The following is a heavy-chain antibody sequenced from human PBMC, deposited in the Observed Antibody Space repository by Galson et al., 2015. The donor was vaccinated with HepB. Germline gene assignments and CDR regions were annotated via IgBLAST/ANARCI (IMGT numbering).Heavy chain of an antibody. CDR2: IYPGDSDT. D-gene: IGHD1-26*01. CDR1: GYTFSIYW. CDR3: ARHVGVSRWNPSDI. V-gene: IGHV5-51*01. Sequence: QSGAEVKKPGESLKISCQASGYTFSIYWIAWVRQMPGKGLEWMGIIYPGDSDTKYSPSFQGQVTMSVDTSISTAYLQWSSLKASDTAIYYCARHVGVSRWNPSDIWGRGTMVTVSS. J-gene: IGHJ3*02.